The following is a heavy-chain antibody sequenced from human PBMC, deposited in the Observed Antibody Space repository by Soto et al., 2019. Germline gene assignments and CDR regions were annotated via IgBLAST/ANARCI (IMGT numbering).Heavy chain of an antibody. D-gene: IGHD4-17*01. CDR1: GYTFTGYY. CDR3: ARADYDYYYYGMDV. Sequence: QVQLVQSGAEVKKPGASVKVSCKASGYTFTGYYMHWVRQAPGQGLEWVGWINPNSGGTNYAQKFQGWVTMTRDTSISTAYMELSRLRSDDTAVYYCARADYDYYYYGMDVWGQGTTVTVSS. V-gene: IGHV1-2*04. J-gene: IGHJ6*02. CDR2: INPNSGGT.